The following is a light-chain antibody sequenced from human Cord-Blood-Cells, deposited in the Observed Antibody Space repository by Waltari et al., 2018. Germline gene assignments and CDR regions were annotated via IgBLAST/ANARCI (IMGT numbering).Light chain of an antibody. V-gene: IGKV1-9*01. CDR3: QQLNSYPIT. CDR2: AAS. CDR1: QGIRSY. Sequence: DIQLTQSPSFLSASVGERVTITCRASQGIRSYLAWYQQKPGKAPKLLIYAASTLQSGVPSRFSGSGSGTEFTHTISSLQPEDFATYYCQQLNSYPITFGQGTRLEIK. J-gene: IGKJ5*01.